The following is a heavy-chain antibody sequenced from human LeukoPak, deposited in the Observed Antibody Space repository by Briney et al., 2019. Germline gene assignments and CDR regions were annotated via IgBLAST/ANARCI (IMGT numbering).Heavy chain of an antibody. V-gene: IGHV4-39*01. D-gene: IGHD6-19*01. CDR2: MYYGGSS. Sequence: PSETLSLTCTVSGGSISSSSYSWVWIRQPPGKGLEWIGSMYYGGSSYYNPSLKSRVTISVDMSKSQFSLNLSSVTASDTAVYYGARHMRVAVPGAGEYYFDFWGQGTLVTVSS. J-gene: IGHJ4*02. CDR3: ARHMRVAVPGAGEYYFDF. CDR1: GGSISSSSYS.